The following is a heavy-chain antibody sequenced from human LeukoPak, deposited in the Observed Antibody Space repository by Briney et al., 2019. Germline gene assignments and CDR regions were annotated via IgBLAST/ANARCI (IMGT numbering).Heavy chain of an antibody. Sequence: SETLSLTCSVSGGPINGDYWSWIRQTPGKGPEWIGYIHYSGRTSYNPSLKSRVTISVDTSKNQFSLRLASVTAADTAVYYCAKETVVVPADDWFGPWGQGTLVTVSS. V-gene: IGHV4-59*01. J-gene: IGHJ5*02. CDR2: IHYSGRT. D-gene: IGHD2-21*01. CDR1: GGPINGDY. CDR3: AKETVVVPADDWFGP.